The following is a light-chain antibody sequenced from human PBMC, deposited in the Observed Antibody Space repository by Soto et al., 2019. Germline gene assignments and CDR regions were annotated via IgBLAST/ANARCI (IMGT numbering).Light chain of an antibody. CDR1: ESVTTY. Sequence: DIVLTQSPATLSLSPGERATLSCRASESVTTYLAWYRQKPGQPPRLLIYDASKRATGVPVRFSGSGSGTDFPLTISSLEPEDFAIYYCQQRSKWPALTFGGGTKVEIK. CDR2: DAS. J-gene: IGKJ4*01. CDR3: QQRSKWPALT. V-gene: IGKV3-11*01.